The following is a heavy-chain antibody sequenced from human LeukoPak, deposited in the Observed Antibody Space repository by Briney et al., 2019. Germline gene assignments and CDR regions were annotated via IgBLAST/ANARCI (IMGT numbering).Heavy chain of an antibody. Sequence: PGGSLRLSCAVSGFSVSTSGMSWVRQAPGKGLEWISAISVDGEETFYADSVKGRFFISRDNSKNTLFLQMNSLRAEDTAVYYCARRGGYSSGYMVDSWGQGTLVTVSS. CDR2: ISVDGEET. D-gene: IGHD2-15*01. V-gene: IGHV3-23*01. CDR1: GFSVSTSG. J-gene: IGHJ4*02. CDR3: ARRGGYSSGYMVDS.